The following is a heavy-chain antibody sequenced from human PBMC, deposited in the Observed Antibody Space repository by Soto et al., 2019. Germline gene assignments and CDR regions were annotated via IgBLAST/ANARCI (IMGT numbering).Heavy chain of an antibody. CDR1: GGTFSSYA. J-gene: IGHJ4*02. Sequence: GASVKLSCTASGGTFSSYAISWVRQAPGQGLEWMGGIIPIFGTANYAQKFQGRVTITADESTSTAYMELSSLRSEDTAVYYCARGPPRVSSSSQGYFDYWGQGTLVTVSS. CDR3: ARGPPRVSSSSQGYFDY. V-gene: IGHV1-69*13. CDR2: IIPIFGTA. D-gene: IGHD6-6*01.